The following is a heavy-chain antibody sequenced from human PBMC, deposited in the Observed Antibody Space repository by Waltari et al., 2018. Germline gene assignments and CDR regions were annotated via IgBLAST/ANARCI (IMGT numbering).Heavy chain of an antibody. Sequence: QVQLVQSGAEVKKPGSSVKVSCKASGGNFSSYPISWVRQAPGQGLEWMGRIIPIFGTANYAQKFQGRVTITADESTSTAYMELSSLRSEDTAVYYCARLISSSWDYYYGMDVWGQGTTVTVSS. J-gene: IGHJ6*02. CDR3: ARLISSSWDYYYGMDV. CDR1: GGNFSSYP. V-gene: IGHV1-69*15. D-gene: IGHD6-13*01. CDR2: IIPIFGTA.